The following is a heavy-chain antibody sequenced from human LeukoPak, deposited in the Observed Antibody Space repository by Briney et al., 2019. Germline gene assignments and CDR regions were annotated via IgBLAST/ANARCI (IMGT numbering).Heavy chain of an antibody. V-gene: IGHV3-33*01. J-gene: IGHJ4*02. CDR2: IWYDGSNK. Sequence: HPGGSLRLSCAASGFTFSTYGMHWVRQAPGKGLEWVAVIWYDGSNKYYADSVKGRFTISRDNSKNTLYLQMNSLRAEDTAVYYCARDLGGGSYPELFDFWGQGTLVTVSS. CDR1: GFTFSTYG. CDR3: ARDLGGGSYPELFDF. D-gene: IGHD1-26*01.